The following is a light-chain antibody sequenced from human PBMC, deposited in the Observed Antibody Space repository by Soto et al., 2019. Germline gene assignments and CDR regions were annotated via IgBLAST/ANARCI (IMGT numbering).Light chain of an antibody. CDR3: QHPKWA. J-gene: IGKJ1*01. Sequence: EIVMTQSPATLSVSPGERATLSCRASQSVSSNLAWYQQKPGQSPRLLIYGTSTRATGIPARFSGSGSGTEFTLTISSLQSEDFGTYCCQHPKWAFGQGTTVEI. V-gene: IGKV3-15*01. CDR1: QSVSSN. CDR2: GTS.